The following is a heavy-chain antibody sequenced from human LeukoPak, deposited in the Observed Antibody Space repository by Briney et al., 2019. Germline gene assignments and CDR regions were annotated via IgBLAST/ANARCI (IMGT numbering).Heavy chain of an antibody. V-gene: IGHV3-30-3*01. J-gene: IGHJ4*02. CDR2: ISYAVNIK. D-gene: IGHD3-10*01. Sequence: GGSLRLSCAASGFDFHNYVIHWVRQAPGKGLEWVAVISYAVNIKYYADSVKGRFTISRGSSSKTVFLRMNSLRTEDTAVYYCVREGYYESGSSPTFYFDYWGQGTLVTVSS. CDR3: VREGYYESGSSPTFYFDY. CDR1: GFDFHNYV.